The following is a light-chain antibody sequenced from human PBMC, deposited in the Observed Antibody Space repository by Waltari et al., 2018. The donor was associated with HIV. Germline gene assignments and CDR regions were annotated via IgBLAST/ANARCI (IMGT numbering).Light chain of an antibody. CDR1: SSDVGGYNY. Sequence: QSALTQPRSVSGSPGQSVTISCTGTSSDVGGYNYVSWYQQHPGKAPKLMIFDVSKRPSGVPGRLSGSRSGNTASLTVSGLQAEDVADYYCCSYAGSYTYVVGTGTKVTGL. V-gene: IGLV2-11*01. CDR3: CSYAGSYTYV. J-gene: IGLJ1*01. CDR2: DVS.